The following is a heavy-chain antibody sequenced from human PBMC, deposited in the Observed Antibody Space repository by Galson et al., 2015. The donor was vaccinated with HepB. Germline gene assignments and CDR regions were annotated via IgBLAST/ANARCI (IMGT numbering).Heavy chain of an antibody. Sequence: SLRLSCAASGFTFSDYYMTWIRQAPGKGLEWVSYISSSGSTIYYADSVKGRLTISRDNAKNSLYLQMNSPRAEDTAVYYCARAINPGIAVAGPHGMDVWGQGTTVTVSS. CDR3: ARAINPGIAVAGPHGMDV. CDR1: GFTFSDYY. D-gene: IGHD6-19*01. V-gene: IGHV3-11*01. CDR2: ISSSGSTI. J-gene: IGHJ6*02.